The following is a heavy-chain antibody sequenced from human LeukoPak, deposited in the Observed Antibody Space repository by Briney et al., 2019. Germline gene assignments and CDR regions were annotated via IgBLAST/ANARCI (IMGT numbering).Heavy chain of an antibody. Sequence: PGGSLRLSCAASGFTFSSYWMSWVRQAPGKGLEWVANIKQDGSEKYYVDSVKGRFTISRDNAKNSLYLQMNSLRAEDTAVYYCARDWYCSSTSCYELYYYYGMDVWGQGTTVTVSS. CDR2: IKQDGSEK. J-gene: IGHJ6*02. CDR3: ARDWYCSSTSCYELYYYYGMDV. D-gene: IGHD2-2*01. CDR1: GFTFSSYW. V-gene: IGHV3-7*01.